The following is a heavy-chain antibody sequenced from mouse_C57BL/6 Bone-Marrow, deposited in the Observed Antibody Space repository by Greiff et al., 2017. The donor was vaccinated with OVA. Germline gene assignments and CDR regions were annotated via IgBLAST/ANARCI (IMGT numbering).Heavy chain of an antibody. CDR2: IRSKSNNYAT. Sequence: EVKLQESGGGLVQPKGSLKLSCAASGFSFNTYAMNWVRQAPGKGLEWVARIRSKSNNYATYYADSVKDRFTISRDDSESMLYLQMNNLKTEDTAMYYCVSYYGSSPFDYWGQGTTLTVSS. V-gene: IGHV10-1*01. CDR3: VSYYGSSPFDY. CDR1: GFSFNTYA. J-gene: IGHJ2*01. D-gene: IGHD1-1*01.